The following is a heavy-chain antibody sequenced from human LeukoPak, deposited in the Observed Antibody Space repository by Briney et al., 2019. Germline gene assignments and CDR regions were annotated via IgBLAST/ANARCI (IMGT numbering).Heavy chain of an antibody. CDR2: ISSSSTI. D-gene: IGHD2-8*01. J-gene: IGHJ4*02. CDR1: GFTFSSYS. V-gene: IGHV3-48*01. CDR3: AKKFPYCTNGVCLNYFDY. Sequence: GGSLRLSCAASGFTFSSYSMNWVRQAPGKGLEWVSYISSSSTIYYADSVKGRFTISRDNSKNTLYLQMNSLRAEDTAVYYCAKKFPYCTNGVCLNYFDYWGQGTLVTVSS.